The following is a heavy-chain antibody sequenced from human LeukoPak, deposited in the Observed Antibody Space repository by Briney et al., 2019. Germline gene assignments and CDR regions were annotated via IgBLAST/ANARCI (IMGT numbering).Heavy chain of an antibody. D-gene: IGHD1-26*01. J-gene: IGHJ4*02. CDR1: GGSFSGYY. V-gene: IGHV4-34*01. Sequence: SETLSLTCAVYGGSFSGYYWSWIRQPPGKGLEWIGEINHSGSTNYNPSLKSRVTLSVDTSKNQFSLKLSSVTAADTAVYYCARRPGELPVFDYWGQGTLVTVSS. CDR3: ARRPGELPVFDY. CDR2: INHSGST.